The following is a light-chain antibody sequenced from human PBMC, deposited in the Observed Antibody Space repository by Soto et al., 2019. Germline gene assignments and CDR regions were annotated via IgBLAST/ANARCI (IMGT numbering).Light chain of an antibody. CDR1: QSVLYSSNNKNY. Sequence: DIVMTQSPDSLAVSLGEKATINCKSSQSVLYSSNNKNYLAWYQQKPGQPPKLLMYWASTRESGVPDRFSGSGSGTDLTLTISSLQAEDVAVYYCQQYYSTPLTFGGGTKVEIK. J-gene: IGKJ4*01. CDR2: WAS. V-gene: IGKV4-1*01. CDR3: QQYYSTPLT.